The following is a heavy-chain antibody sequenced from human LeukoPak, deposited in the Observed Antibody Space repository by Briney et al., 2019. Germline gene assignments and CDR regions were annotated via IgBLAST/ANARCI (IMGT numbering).Heavy chain of an antibody. D-gene: IGHD6-19*01. Sequence: SETLSLTCTVSGGSISSYYWSWIRQPPGKGLEWIGYIYYSGSTNYNPSLKSRVTISVDTSKNQFSPKLSSVTAADTAVYYCARVLRSSGSYWFDPWGQGTLVTVSS. J-gene: IGHJ5*02. CDR1: GGSISSYY. CDR3: ARVLRSSGSYWFDP. CDR2: IYYSGST. V-gene: IGHV4-59*08.